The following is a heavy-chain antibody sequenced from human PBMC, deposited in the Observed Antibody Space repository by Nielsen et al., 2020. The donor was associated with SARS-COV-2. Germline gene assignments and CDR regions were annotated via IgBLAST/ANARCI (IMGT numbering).Heavy chain of an antibody. Sequence: GGSLRLSCAASGFTFSSYSMNWVRQAPGKGLEWVSSISSSSSYIYYADSVKGRFTISRDNAKNSLYLQMNSLRAEDTAVYYCARVDIAVAHFDYWGQGTLVTVSS. CDR3: ARVDIAVAHFDY. CDR1: GFTFSSYS. CDR2: ISSSSSYI. J-gene: IGHJ4*02. D-gene: IGHD6-19*01. V-gene: IGHV3-21*04.